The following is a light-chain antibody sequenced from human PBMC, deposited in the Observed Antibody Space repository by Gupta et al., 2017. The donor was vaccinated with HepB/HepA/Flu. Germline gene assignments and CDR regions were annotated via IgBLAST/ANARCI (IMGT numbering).Light chain of an antibody. CDR3: QQSYRNPRT. V-gene: IGKV1-39*01. CDR2: GAS. CDR1: QSISSY. J-gene: IGKJ1*01. Sequence: DIQMTQSPSSLSASVGDRVTITCRASQSISSYLNWYQQKPGKAPKVLIYGASSLQSGVPSTFSGSGSGTDFTSTISSLQPEDFATYYCQQSYRNPRTFGQGTKVEIK.